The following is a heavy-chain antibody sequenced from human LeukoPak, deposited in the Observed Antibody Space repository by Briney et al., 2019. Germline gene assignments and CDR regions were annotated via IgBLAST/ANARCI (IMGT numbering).Heavy chain of an antibody. CDR2: ISGSGGST. CDR3: AKDLEGCSSTSCYDYYYYYGMDV. J-gene: IGHJ6*02. Sequence: GGSLRLSCAASGFTFSSYAMSWVRQAPGKGLEWVSAISGSGGSTYYADSVKGRFTISRDNPKNTLYLQMNSLRAEDTAVYYCAKDLEGCSSTSCYDYYYYYGMDVWGQGTTVTVSS. D-gene: IGHD2-2*01. V-gene: IGHV3-23*01. CDR1: GFTFSSYA.